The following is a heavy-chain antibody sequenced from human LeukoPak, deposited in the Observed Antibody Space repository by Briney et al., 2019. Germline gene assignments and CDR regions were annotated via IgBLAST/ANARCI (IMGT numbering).Heavy chain of an antibody. V-gene: IGHV3-21*01. CDR2: ISSSSTYI. CDR3: ASRLQQWGYYFDY. J-gene: IGHJ4*02. D-gene: IGHD6-19*01. CDR1: GFTFSSYS. Sequence: PGGSLRLSCAASGFTFSSYSMNWVRQAPGKGLEWVSSISSSSTYIYYEDSVKGRFTISRDNAKNSLYLQMNSLRAEDTAVYYCASRLQQWGYYFDYWGQGTLVTVSS.